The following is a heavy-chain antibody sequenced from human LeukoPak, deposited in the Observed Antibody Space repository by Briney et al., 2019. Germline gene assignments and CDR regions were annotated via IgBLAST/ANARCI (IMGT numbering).Heavy chain of an antibody. J-gene: IGHJ4*02. CDR1: GFTVSSNY. V-gene: IGHV3-66*01. Sequence: PGGSLRLSCAASGFTVSSNYMSWARRAPGKGLEWVSVIYSGGSTYYADSVKGRFPISRDNSKNTLYLQMNSLRAEDTAVYYCARDRVVDYWGQGTLVTVSS. CDR2: IYSGGST. CDR3: ARDRVVDY.